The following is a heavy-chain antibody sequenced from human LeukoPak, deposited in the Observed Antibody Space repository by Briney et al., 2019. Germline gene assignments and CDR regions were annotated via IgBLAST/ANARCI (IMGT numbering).Heavy chain of an antibody. V-gene: IGHV3-48*03. J-gene: IGHJ4*02. CDR1: GFTFSSYE. CDR3: ARDILGSQTPFDY. CDR2: ISSSGSTI. D-gene: IGHD1-26*01. Sequence: GGSLRLSCAASGFTFSSYEMNWVRQAPGKGLEWVSYISSSGSTIYYADSVKGRFTISRDNARNSLYLQMNSLRAEDTAVYYCARDILGSQTPFDYWGQGTLVTVSS.